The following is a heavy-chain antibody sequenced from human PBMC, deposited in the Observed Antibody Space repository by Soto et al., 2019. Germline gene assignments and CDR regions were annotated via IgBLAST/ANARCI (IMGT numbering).Heavy chain of an antibody. V-gene: IGHV1-18*01. CDR1: GYTFTSYG. J-gene: IGHJ4*02. CDR3: ARCSSTSCYKSYFDY. CDR2: ISAYNGNT. D-gene: IGHD2-2*02. Sequence: WASVKVSCKASGYTFTSYGISWVRQAPGQGLEWMGWISAYNGNTNYAQKLQGRVTMTTDTSTSTAYMELRSLRSDETAVYYCARCSSTSCYKSYFDYWGQGTLVTVSS.